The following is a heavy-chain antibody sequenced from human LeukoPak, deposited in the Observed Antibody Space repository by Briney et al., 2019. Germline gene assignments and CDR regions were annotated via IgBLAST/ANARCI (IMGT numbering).Heavy chain of an antibody. J-gene: IGHJ4*02. D-gene: IGHD2-2*01. CDR2: LSGSGYNT. Sequence: PGGSLRLSCAASGFTFSSHALSWVRQAPGKGLEWVSSLSGSGYNTYYADSVKGLSTISRNNSKNTVYLQMNGLRAEDTAVYYCAKDPYGTRYFDYWGQGTLVTVSS. CDR1: GFTFSSHA. CDR3: AKDPYGTRYFDY. V-gene: IGHV3-23*01.